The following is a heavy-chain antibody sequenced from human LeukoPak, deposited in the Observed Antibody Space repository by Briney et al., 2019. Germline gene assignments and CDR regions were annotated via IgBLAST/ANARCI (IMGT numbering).Heavy chain of an antibody. Sequence: GASVKVSCKTSGYTFTDYYMHWVRQAPGQGLEWMGRTNPNSGDTNYAQKFLGRVTMTRDTSISTAYMELSSLTSDDTAVYYCASISEVWSGYYTVHHDYWGQGTLVTVSS. CDR2: TNPNSGDT. J-gene: IGHJ4*02. D-gene: IGHD3-3*01. CDR3: ASISEVWSGYYTVHHDY. CDR1: GYTFTDYY. V-gene: IGHV1-2*02.